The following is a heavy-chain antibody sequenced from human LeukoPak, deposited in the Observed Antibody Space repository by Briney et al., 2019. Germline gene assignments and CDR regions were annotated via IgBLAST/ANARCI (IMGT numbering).Heavy chain of an antibody. J-gene: IGHJ4*02. Sequence: ASETLSLTCTVSGGSISSYYWSWIRQPPGKGLEWIAYNDDSGSTSYNPSLKSRVSISIDTPKNQFSLNLKSVTPADTAVYYCARLNGGNWGQGTLVTVSS. CDR3: ARLNGGN. V-gene: IGHV4-59*01. CDR2: NDDSGST. CDR1: GGSISSYY. D-gene: IGHD4-23*01.